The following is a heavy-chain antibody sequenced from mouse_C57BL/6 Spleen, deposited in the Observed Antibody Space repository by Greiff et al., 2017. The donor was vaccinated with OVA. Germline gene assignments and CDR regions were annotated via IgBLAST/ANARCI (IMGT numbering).Heavy chain of an antibody. Sequence: EVNVVESGGGLVKPGGSLKLSCAASGFTFSSYAMSWVRQTPEKRLEWVATISDGGSYTYYPDNVKGRFTISRDNAKNNLYLQMSHLKSEDTAMYYCARFDAPAWFAYWGQGTLVTVSA. J-gene: IGHJ3*01. D-gene: IGHD2-3*01. CDR3: ARFDAPAWFAY. V-gene: IGHV5-4*03. CDR2: ISDGGSYT. CDR1: GFTFSSYA.